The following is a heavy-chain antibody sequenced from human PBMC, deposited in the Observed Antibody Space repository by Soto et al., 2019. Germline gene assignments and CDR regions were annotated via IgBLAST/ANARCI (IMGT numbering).Heavy chain of an antibody. CDR3: ASVPEYCSGGSCYLYFDY. V-gene: IGHV3-23*01. D-gene: IGHD2-15*01. CDR2: ISGSGGST. Sequence: GGSLRLSCAASGFTFSSYAMSWVRQAPGKGLEWVSAISGSGGSTYYADSVKGRFTISRDNSKNTLYLQMNSLRAEDTAVYYCASVPEYCSGGSCYLYFDYWGQGTLVTVSS. CDR1: GFTFSSYA. J-gene: IGHJ4*02.